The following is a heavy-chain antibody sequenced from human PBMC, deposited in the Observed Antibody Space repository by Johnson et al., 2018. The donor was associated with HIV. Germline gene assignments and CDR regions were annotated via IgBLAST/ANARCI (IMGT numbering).Heavy chain of an antibody. CDR2: ISYDRSNK. D-gene: IGHD6-6*01. CDR3: ATLEYSSSPGGYGAFDI. CDR1: GFTFSSYA. V-gene: IGHV3-30-3*01. J-gene: IGHJ3*02. Sequence: QVQLVESGGGVVQPGRSLRLSCAASGFTFSSYAMHWVRQAPGKGLEWVAVISYDRSNKYYADSVKGRFTISRDNFKNTLYLQMNSLRAEDTAVYYCATLEYSSSPGGYGAFDIWGQGTMVTVSS.